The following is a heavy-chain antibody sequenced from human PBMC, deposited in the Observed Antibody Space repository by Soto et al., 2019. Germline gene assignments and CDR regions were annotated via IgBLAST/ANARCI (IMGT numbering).Heavy chain of an antibody. CDR1: GFTFSSYA. CDR3: ARDRSIVVLVPGY. D-gene: IGHD2-15*01. CDR2: ISHDGSNN. J-gene: IGHJ4*02. V-gene: IGHV3-30-3*01. Sequence: GRSLRLSCAASGFTFSSYAMHWVRQAPGKGLEWVAHISHDGSNNYYADSVKGLFTISRDNSKNMVYLQMNSLRVDDMSVYYCARDRSIVVLVPGYWGQGTLVTVSS.